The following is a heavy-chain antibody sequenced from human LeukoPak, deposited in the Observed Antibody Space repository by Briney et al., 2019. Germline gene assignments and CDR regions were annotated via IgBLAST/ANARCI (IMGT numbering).Heavy chain of an antibody. J-gene: IGHJ4*02. Sequence: GGSLRLSCAASAFSLSAYNMNWVRQAPGKGLEWVSSISYTGTYIYYTDSVKGRFTISRDNSKNTLYLQMNSLRAEDTAVYYCAKGVNGRFLEWPAEGLFDYWGQGTLVTVSS. V-gene: IGHV3-21*04. CDR1: AFSLSAYN. CDR2: ISYTGTYI. D-gene: IGHD3-3*01. CDR3: AKGVNGRFLEWPAEGLFDY.